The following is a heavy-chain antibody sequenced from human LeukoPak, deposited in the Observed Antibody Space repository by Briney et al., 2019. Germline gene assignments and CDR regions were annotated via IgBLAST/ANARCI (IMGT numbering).Heavy chain of an antibody. D-gene: IGHD6-6*01. CDR1: GGSFSGYY. CDR2: INHSGST. J-gene: IGHJ6*02. Sequence: PETLSLTCAVYGGSFSGYYWSWIRQPPGKGLEWIGEINHSGSTNYNPSLKSRVTISVDTSKNQFSLKLSSVTAADTAVYYCARPLSSSSFYYYYGMGVWGQGTTVTVSS. V-gene: IGHV4-34*01. CDR3: ARPLSSSSFYYYYGMGV.